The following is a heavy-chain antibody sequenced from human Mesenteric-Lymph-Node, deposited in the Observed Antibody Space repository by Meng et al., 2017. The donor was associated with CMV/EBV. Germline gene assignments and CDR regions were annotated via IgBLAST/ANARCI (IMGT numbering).Heavy chain of an antibody. CDR1: GFTFGDYA. D-gene: IGHD6-13*01. CDR3: TRGIAAAGTPQEFSV. Sequence: GESLKISCTASGFTFGDYAMSWVRQAPGKGLEWVGFIRSKAYGGTTEYAASVKGRFTISRDDSKSIAYLQMNSLKTEDTAVYYCTRGIAAAGTPQEFSVWGQGTTVTVSS. V-gene: IGHV3-49*04. CDR2: IRSKAYGGTT. J-gene: IGHJ6*02.